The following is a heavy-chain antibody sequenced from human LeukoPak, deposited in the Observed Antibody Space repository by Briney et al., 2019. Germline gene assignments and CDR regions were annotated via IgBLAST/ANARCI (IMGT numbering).Heavy chain of an antibody. Sequence: GGSLRLSCTSSGFIFSSHWMNWVRQAPGKGLEWVAVIYSGGSTYYADSVKGRFTISRDNSKNTLYLQMNSLRAEDTAVYYCARGARGAGTFDYWGQGTLVTVSS. CDR2: IYSGGST. J-gene: IGHJ4*02. V-gene: IGHV3-53*01. CDR1: GFIFSSHW. D-gene: IGHD6-13*01. CDR3: ARGARGAGTFDY.